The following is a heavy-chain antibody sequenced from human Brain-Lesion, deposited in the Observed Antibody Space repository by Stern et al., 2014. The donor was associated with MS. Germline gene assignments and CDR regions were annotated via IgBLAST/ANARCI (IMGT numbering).Heavy chain of an antibody. D-gene: IGHD3-10*01. J-gene: IGHJ4*02. CDR3: AKLWLGELPESPFDY. Sequence: VQLEQSGPGLVKPSETLSLTCTVSGGSISSSSYYWGWIRQPPGKGLEWIGSIYYRGSPYYTPPLKSRVTIPMDTSKNQFSLGLSSVTAADTAVYFCAKLWLGELPESPFDYWGQGTLVTVSS. CDR1: GGSISSSSYY. V-gene: IGHV4-39*01. CDR2: IYYRGSP.